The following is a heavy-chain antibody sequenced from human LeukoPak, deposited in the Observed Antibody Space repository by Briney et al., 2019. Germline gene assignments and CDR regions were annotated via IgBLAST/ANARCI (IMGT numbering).Heavy chain of an antibody. CDR1: GFTFRNYG. Sequence: GGSLRLSCAASGFTFRNYGMNWVRQAPGKGLEWVAVISYDGSNKYYADSVKGRFTISRDNSKNTLYLQMNSLRAEDTAVYYCAREQDSSGWPRYYYYYYGMDVWGQGTTVTVSS. D-gene: IGHD6-19*01. J-gene: IGHJ6*02. V-gene: IGHV3-30*19. CDR3: AREQDSSGWPRYYYYYYGMDV. CDR2: ISYDGSNK.